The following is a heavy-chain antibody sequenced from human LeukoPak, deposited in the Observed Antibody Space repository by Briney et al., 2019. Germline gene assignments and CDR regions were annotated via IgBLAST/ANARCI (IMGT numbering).Heavy chain of an antibody. CDR3: ARDGTVTTNDAFEI. J-gene: IGHJ3*02. Sequence: GGSLRLSCAASGFTFSDYYMSWIRQAPGKGLEWVSYISSSSSYTNYADSVKGRFTISRDNAKNSLYLQMNSLRAEDTAVYYCARDGTVTTNDAFEIWGQGTMVTVSS. V-gene: IGHV3-11*06. CDR1: GFTFSDYY. CDR2: ISSSSSYT. D-gene: IGHD4-17*01.